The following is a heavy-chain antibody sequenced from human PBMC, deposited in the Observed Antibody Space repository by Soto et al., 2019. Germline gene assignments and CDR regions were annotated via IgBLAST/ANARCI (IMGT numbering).Heavy chain of an antibody. CDR3: ARVPIPVDTAMVPRGSDYDYYGVDV. CDR2: IYHSGST. CDR1: GGSISSGGYS. Sequence: SETLSLTCAVSGGSISSGGYSWSWIRQPPGKGLEWIGYIYHSGSTYYNPSPKSRVTISVDRSKNQFSLKLSSVTAADTAVYYCARVPIPVDTAMVPRGSDYDYYGVDVWGQGTTVTVSS. J-gene: IGHJ6*02. V-gene: IGHV4-30-2*01. D-gene: IGHD5-18*01.